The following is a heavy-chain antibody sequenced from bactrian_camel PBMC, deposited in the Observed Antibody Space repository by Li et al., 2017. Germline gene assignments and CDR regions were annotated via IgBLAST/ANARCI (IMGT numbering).Heavy chain of an antibody. CDR1: GFTFGSYA. J-gene: IGHJ6*01. V-gene: IGHV3S31*01. Sequence: VQLVESGGGLVQPGGSLRLSCAASGFTFGSYAMSWVRQAPGKGLEWVSAINSGGGSTYYADFVKGRFTISRDNAKNTLYLQFNSLKTEDSAVYYCAVDRHVAYCSSWARVLSGYWGQGTQVTVS. CDR2: INSGGGST. D-gene: IGHD2*01. CDR3: AVDRHVAYCSSWARVLSGY.